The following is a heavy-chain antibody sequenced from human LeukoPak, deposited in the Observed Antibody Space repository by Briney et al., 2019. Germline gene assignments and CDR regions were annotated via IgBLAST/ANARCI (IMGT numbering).Heavy chain of an antibody. CDR2: ISGSGGST. Sequence: PGGSLRLSCAASGFTFSSYAMSWVRQAPAKGLEWVSAISGSGGSTYYADSVKGRFTISRDNSKNTLYLQMNSLRAEDTAVYYCAKDGGLEWLTNFDYWGQGTLVTVSS. CDR3: AKDGGLEWLTNFDY. V-gene: IGHV3-23*01. J-gene: IGHJ4*02. D-gene: IGHD3-3*01. CDR1: GFTFSSYA.